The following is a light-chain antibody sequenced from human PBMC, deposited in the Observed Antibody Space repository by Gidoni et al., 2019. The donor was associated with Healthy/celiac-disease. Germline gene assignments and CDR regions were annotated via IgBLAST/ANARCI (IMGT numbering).Light chain of an antibody. CDR1: QSVSRSY. CDR3: KQYGSSLYT. J-gene: IGKJ2*01. Sequence: EIVLTQSPGTLPLSPGERATLSCRASQSVSRSYLAWYQQKPGQAPRLLIYGASSRATGIPDRFSGSGSGTDFTLTISRLEPEDFAVYYCKQYGSSLYTFGQGTKLEIK. CDR2: GAS. V-gene: IGKV3-20*01.